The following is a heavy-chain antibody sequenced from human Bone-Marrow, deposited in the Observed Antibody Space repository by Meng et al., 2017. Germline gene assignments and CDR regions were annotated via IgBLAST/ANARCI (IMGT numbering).Heavy chain of an antibody. CDR3: AKLSGSYAAFDI. CDR2: IYYSGST. D-gene: IGHD1-26*01. Sequence: SETLSLTCTVSGGSVSSGSYYWSWIRQPPGKGLEWIGYIYYSGSTNYNPSLKSRVTISVDTSKNQFSLKLSSVTAADTAVYYCAKLSGSYAAFDIWGQGTMVTVSS. CDR1: GGSVSSGSYY. J-gene: IGHJ3*02. V-gene: IGHV4-61*01.